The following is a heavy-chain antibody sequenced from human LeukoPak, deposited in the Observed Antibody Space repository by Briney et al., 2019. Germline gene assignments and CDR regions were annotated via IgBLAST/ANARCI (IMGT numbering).Heavy chain of an antibody. J-gene: IGHJ6*02. V-gene: IGHV3-23*01. CDR3: AKDLGDPFNYYYYGMDV. D-gene: IGHD2-21*01. Sequence: GGSLRLSCAASGFTFSSYAMSWVRQAPGKGLEWVSAISGSGGSTYYADSVKGRFTISRGNSKNTLYLQMNSLRAEDTAVYYCAKDLGDPFNYYYYGMDVWGQGTTVTVSS. CDR1: GFTFSSYA. CDR2: ISGSGGST.